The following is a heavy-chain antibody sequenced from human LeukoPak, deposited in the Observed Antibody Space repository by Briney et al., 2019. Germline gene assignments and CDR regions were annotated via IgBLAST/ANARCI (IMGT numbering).Heavy chain of an antibody. CDR3: TTGFTVVARGY. J-gene: IGHJ4*02. CDR2: IKSKSDGGTT. CDR1: GFTFSNAW. Sequence: GGSLRLSCAASGFTFSNAWMSWVRQAPGKGLEWVGRIKSKSDGGTTDYAAPVKGRFTISRDDSKTTLYLQMNSLKTEDTAVYYCTTGFTVVARGYWGQGTLVTVSS. V-gene: IGHV3-15*01. D-gene: IGHD2-15*01.